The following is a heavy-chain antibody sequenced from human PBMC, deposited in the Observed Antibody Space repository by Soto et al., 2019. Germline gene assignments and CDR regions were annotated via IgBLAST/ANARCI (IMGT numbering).Heavy chain of an antibody. V-gene: IGHV1-69*08. CDR3: ARDLGDPLAATGGPWVY. CDR1: GGSFSSYT. D-gene: IGHD2-15*01. Sequence: QVQLVQSGAEVKKPGSSVKVSCKTSGGSFSSYTINWVRQAPGQGLEWMGRIIPIIGAPNYAQKFQGRVTITAYTSASTAYRELSSLPSEDTAVYYCARDLGDPLAATGGPWVYWGQGTLVTVSS. CDR2: IIPIIGAP. J-gene: IGHJ4*02.